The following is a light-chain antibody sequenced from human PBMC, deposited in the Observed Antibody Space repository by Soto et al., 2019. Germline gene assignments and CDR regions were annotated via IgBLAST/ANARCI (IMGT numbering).Light chain of an antibody. CDR3: MQGGHWPWI. CDR1: QSLVYSDGNTY. Sequence: DVVMTKSPLSLPVTLGQPASISCRSSQSLVYSDGNTYLNWFQQRPGQSPRRLIYKVSNRDSGVPDRFSGSGSGTDFTLKITRVEAEDVGTYYCMQGGHWPWIFGQGTKVDIK. V-gene: IGKV2-30*01. CDR2: KVS. J-gene: IGKJ1*01.